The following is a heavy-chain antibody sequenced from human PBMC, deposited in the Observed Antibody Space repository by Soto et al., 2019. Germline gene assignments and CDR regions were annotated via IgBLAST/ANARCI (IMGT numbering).Heavy chain of an antibody. D-gene: IGHD7-27*01. CDR2: INHSGST. J-gene: IGHJ4*02. CDR3: ARGWGRIFDY. Sequence: QVQLQHWGAGLLKPSENLSLTCAVYGGSFSGYYWNWIRQPPGKGLEWIGEINHSGSTNYNPSLKSRVTLSVDTSKNQFSLKLSSVTAADTAVYYCARGWGRIFDYWGQGTLVTVSS. V-gene: IGHV4-34*01. CDR1: GGSFSGYY.